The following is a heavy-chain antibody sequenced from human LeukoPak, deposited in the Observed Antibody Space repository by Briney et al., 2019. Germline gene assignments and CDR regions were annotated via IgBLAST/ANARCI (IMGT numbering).Heavy chain of an antibody. J-gene: IGHJ6*03. V-gene: IGHV4-39*01. Sequence: SETLSLTCTVSGGSISSSSYYWGWIRQPPGKGLEWIGEINHSGSTNYNPSLKSRVTISVDTSKNQFSLKLSSVTAADTAVYYCARQRRIAAAGYYYYYMDVWGKGTTVTISS. CDR1: GGSISSSSYY. CDR3: ARQRRIAAAGYYYYYMDV. CDR2: INHSGST. D-gene: IGHD6-13*01.